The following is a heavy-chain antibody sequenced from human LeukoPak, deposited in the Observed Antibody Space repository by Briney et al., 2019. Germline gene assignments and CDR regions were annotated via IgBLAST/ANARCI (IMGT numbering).Heavy chain of an antibody. V-gene: IGHV3-69-1*01. CDR1: GFTFSTYG. D-gene: IGHD2-21*02. CDR3: ARDFSDWSRDL. Sequence: GGSLTLSCAASGFTFSTYGMTWVRQPPGEGLEWVSTISSGNFIYSADSMRGRFTISRDNADNRLYLQINSVRAEDTAVHFCARDFSDWSRDLWGQGTLVTVSS. CDR2: ISSGNFI. J-gene: IGHJ4*02.